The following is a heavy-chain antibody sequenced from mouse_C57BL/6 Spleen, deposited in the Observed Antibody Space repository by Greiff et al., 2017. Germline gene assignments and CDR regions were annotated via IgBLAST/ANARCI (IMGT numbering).Heavy chain of an antibody. CDR3: AREAYYGSLSY. CDR1: GFTFSDYY. V-gene: IGHV5-16*01. CDR2: INYDGSST. Sequence: EVKLQESEGGLVQPGSSMKLSCTASGFTFSDYYMAWVRQVPEKGLEWVANINYDGSSTYYLDSLKSRFIISRDNAKNILYLQMSSLKSEDTATYYCAREAYYGSLSYWGQGTLVTVSA. J-gene: IGHJ3*01. D-gene: IGHD1-1*01.